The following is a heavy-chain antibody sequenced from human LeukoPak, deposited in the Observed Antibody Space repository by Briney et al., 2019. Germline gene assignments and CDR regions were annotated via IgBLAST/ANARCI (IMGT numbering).Heavy chain of an antibody. CDR2: ISGSGGST. CDR3: ARTVSGSYRSYWYFDL. CDR1: GFTFSSYA. V-gene: IGHV3-23*01. J-gene: IGHJ2*01. D-gene: IGHD1-26*01. Sequence: GGSLRLSCAASGFTFSSYAMSWVRQAPGKGLEWVSAISGSGGSTYYADSVKGRFTISRDNSKNTLYLQMNGLRAEDTAVYYCARTVSGSYRSYWYFDLWGRGTLVTVSS.